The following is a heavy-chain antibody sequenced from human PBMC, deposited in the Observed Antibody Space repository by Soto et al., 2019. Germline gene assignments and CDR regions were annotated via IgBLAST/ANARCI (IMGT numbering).Heavy chain of an antibody. CDR2: IIPILGIA. Sequence: SVKVACKGAGGSFSSYTISWVRKTQGKGLEWIGRIIPILGIANSAQKFQGRVTITADKSTSTAYMELSSLRSEDTAVYYCAREFPFYYGSGSYYNPLINDYWGQGTLVTVSS. J-gene: IGHJ4*02. V-gene: IGHV1-69*04. D-gene: IGHD3-10*01. CDR3: AREFPFYYGSGSYYNPLINDY. CDR1: GGSFSSYT.